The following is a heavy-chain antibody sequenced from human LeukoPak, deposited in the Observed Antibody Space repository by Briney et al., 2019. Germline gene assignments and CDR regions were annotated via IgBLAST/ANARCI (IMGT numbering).Heavy chain of an antibody. CDR2: ISAYNGNT. D-gene: IGHD1-26*01. CDR3: ARVRIVGATPLNYYYYGMDV. Sequence: ASVKVSCKASGYTFTSYGISWVRQAPGQGLEWMGWISAYNGNTNYAQKLQGRVTMTTDTSTSTAYMELRSLRSDDMAVYYCARVRIVGATPLNYYYYGMDVWGQGTTVTVSS. V-gene: IGHV1-18*03. CDR1: GYTFTSYG. J-gene: IGHJ6*02.